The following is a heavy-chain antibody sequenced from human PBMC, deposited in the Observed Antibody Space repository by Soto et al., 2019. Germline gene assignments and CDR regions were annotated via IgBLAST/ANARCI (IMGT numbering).Heavy chain of an antibody. J-gene: IGHJ3*02. D-gene: IGHD3-22*01. CDR1: GFTFSSYA. CDR2: ISGSGGST. V-gene: IGHV3-23*01. Sequence: EVQLLESGGGLVQPGGSLRLSCAASGFTFSSYAMSWDRQAPGKGLEWVSAISGSGGSTYYADSVKGRFTISRDNSKNTLYLQMNSLRAEDTAVYYCAKDHYDSSGYYSDAFDIWGQGTMVTVSS. CDR3: AKDHYDSSGYYSDAFDI.